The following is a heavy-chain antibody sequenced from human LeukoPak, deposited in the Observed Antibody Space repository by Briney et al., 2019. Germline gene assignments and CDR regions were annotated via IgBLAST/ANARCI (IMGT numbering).Heavy chain of an antibody. CDR2: IYPGDSDT. J-gene: IGHJ4*02. CDR3: ARLNNYVYFSDY. V-gene: IGHV5-51*01. Sequence: GESLQISCKGSGYRFTSYWIGWVRQMPGKGLEWMGIIYPGDSDTRYSPSFQGQVTISADKSISTAYLQWSSLKVSDTAMYYCARLNNYVYFSDYWGQGTLVTVSS. D-gene: IGHD5-18*01. CDR1: GYRFTSYW.